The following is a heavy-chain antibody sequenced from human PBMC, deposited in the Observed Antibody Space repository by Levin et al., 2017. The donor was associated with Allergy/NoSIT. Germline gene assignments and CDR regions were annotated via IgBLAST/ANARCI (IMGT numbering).Heavy chain of an antibody. V-gene: IGHV3-74*01. J-gene: IGHJ4*02. Sequence: PGGSLRLSCAASGFTFSRRWMHWVRQAPGKGLEWVSQINNDGSSTNYADSVKGRFTISSDNARNTLFLQISNLRAEDTAVYYCARGDCSATSCLGYWGQGTLVTVSS. CDR2: INNDGSST. CDR1: GFTFSRRW. D-gene: IGHD2-2*01. CDR3: ARGDCSATSCLGY.